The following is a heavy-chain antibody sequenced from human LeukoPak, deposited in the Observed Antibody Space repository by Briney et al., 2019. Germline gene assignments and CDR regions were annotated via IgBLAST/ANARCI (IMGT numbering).Heavy chain of an antibody. CDR1: RGSISSYY. J-gene: IGHJ4*02. D-gene: IGHD1-26*01. V-gene: IGHV4-59*01. Sequence: SETLSLTCTVSRGSISSYYWSWIRQPPGKGLEWIGYIYYSGSTNYNPSLKSRVTISVDTSKNQFSLKLSSVTAADTAVYYCARGGSPGDLLGYWGQGTLVTVSS. CDR2: IYYSGST. CDR3: ARGGSPGDLLGY.